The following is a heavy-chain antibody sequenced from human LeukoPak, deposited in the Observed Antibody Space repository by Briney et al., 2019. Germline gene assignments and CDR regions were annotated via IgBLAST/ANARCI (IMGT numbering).Heavy chain of an antibody. CDR2: IDYCGTT. D-gene: IGHD3-22*01. V-gene: IGHV4-34*01. J-gene: IGHJ3*01. CDR3: AKAPYLSSGS. CDR1: VGSFIGYY. Sequence: PTETLSLTCAVYVGSFIGYYWSWIRQPPSKGLEWIGEIDYCGTTNYKPSLKGRVTISLDTSKNQFSLILRSVPAPDTAVYYCAKAPYLSSGSWGQGTMVTVSS.